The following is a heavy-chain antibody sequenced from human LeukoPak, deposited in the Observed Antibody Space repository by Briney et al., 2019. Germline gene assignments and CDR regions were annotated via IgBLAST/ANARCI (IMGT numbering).Heavy chain of an antibody. CDR3: AKDYYGSGSPYYLDY. J-gene: IGHJ4*02. Sequence: GGSLRLSCAASGFTFSSYAMSWVRQAPGKGLEWVSAISGSGGSTYYADSVRGRFTISRDNPKNTLYLQMNSLRAEDTAVYYCAKDYYGSGSPYYLDYWGQGTLVTVSS. D-gene: IGHD3-10*01. CDR2: ISGSGGST. CDR1: GFTFSSYA. V-gene: IGHV3-23*01.